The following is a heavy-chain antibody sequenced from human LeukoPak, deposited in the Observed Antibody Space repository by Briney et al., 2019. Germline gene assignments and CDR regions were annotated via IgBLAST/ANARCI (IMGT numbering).Heavy chain of an antibody. CDR1: GFTFSTYA. V-gene: IGHV3-23*01. J-gene: IGHJ4*02. Sequence: GSLRLSCAASGFTFSTYAMSWVRQAPGKGLECVSLISGSGGGTYYANSVKGRFTISRDNSKNTLYLQMDSLRTEDTAVYYCAKERATTTTFDYWGQGTLITVSS. CDR2: ISGSGGGT. CDR3: AKERATTTTFDY. D-gene: IGHD1-26*01.